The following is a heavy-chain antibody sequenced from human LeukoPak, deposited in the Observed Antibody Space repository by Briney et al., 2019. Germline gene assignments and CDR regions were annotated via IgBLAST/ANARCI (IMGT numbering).Heavy chain of an antibody. CDR1: GGSISSNSYY. CDR3: ASSYYDFWSGYSYGMDV. CDR2: IYYSGST. D-gene: IGHD3-3*01. V-gene: IGHV4-39*01. Sequence: SETLSLTCTVSGGSISSNSYYWGWIRQPPGKGLEWIGSIYYSGSTYYNPSLKSRVTISVDTSKNQFSLKLSSVTAADTAVYYCASSYYDFWSGYSYGMDVWGQGTTVTVSS. J-gene: IGHJ6*02.